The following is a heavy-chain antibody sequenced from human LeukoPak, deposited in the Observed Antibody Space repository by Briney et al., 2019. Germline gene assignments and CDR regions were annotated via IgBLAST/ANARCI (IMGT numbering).Heavy chain of an antibody. V-gene: IGHV1-2*06. Sequence: ASVKVSCKASVYTFTGYYMHWVRQAHGQGLEWMGRINPNSGGTNYAQKFQGRVTMTRDTSISTAYMELSRLRSDDTAVYYCARGRIAGVPYYYYGMDVWGQGTTVTVSS. CDR3: ARGRIAGVPYYYYGMDV. CDR2: INPNSGGT. D-gene: IGHD2-21*01. CDR1: VYTFTGYY. J-gene: IGHJ6*02.